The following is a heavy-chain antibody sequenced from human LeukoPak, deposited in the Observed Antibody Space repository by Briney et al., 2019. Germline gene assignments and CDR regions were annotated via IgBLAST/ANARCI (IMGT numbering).Heavy chain of an antibody. D-gene: IGHD6-19*01. V-gene: IGHV3-7*05. CDR1: GFTFSGYW. CDR2: IKEDGSEK. Sequence: GGSLRLSCAASGFTFSGYWMTWVRQAPGKGLEYVANIKEDGSEKYYVDSVKGRFTISRDNTKNSLYLQMSSLRGDDTAVYYCARDLASGWPIDAFDIWGQGTMVTVSS. J-gene: IGHJ3*02. CDR3: ARDLASGWPIDAFDI.